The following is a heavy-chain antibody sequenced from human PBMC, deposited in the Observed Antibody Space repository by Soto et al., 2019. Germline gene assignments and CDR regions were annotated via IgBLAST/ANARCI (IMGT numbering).Heavy chain of an antibody. CDR3: ATSVEMATTKGDAFDI. CDR1: GYIFTSYW. CDR2: IYPGDSDT. J-gene: IGHJ3*02. D-gene: IGHD5-12*01. V-gene: IGHV5-51*01. Sequence: PGESLKISCNGSGYIFTSYWIGWVRQMPGKGLEWMGIIYPGDSDTRYSPSFQGQVTISADKSISTAYLQWSSLKASDTAMYYCATSVEMATTKGDAFDIWGQGTMVTVSS.